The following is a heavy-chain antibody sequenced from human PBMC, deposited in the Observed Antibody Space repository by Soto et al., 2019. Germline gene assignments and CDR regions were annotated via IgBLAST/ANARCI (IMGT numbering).Heavy chain of an antibody. Sequence: EVQLLESGGGLVQPGGSLRLSCAATGFTFNNFVMSWVRQAPGKGLEWVSSISGSGSDPYYGDSVKGRFTISRDSSKNTLYLQMNSLRAEDTALYHCAKAYGDYVYYYMDVWGKGASFTVSS. CDR2: ISGSGSDP. CDR3: AKAYGDYVYYYMDV. D-gene: IGHD3-10*01. V-gene: IGHV3-23*01. CDR1: GFTFNNFV. J-gene: IGHJ6*03.